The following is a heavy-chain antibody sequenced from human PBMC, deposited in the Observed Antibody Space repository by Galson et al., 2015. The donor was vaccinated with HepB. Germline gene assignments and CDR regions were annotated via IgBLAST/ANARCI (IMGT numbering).Heavy chain of an antibody. CDR3: ARVGTVTTPHFDY. CDR2: INPNSGGT. V-gene: IGHV1-2*02. D-gene: IGHD4-17*01. Sequence: SVKVSCKASGYTFTGYYMHWVRQAPGQGLEWMGWINPNSGGTNHAQKFQGRVTMTRDTSISTAYMELSRLRSDDTAVYYCARVGTVTTPHFDYWGQGTLVTVSS. J-gene: IGHJ4*02. CDR1: GYTFTGYY.